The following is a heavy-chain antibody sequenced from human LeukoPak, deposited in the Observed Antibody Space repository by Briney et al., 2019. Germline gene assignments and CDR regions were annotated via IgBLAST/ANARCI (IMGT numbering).Heavy chain of an antibody. CDR1: GGSISSAY. V-gene: IGHV4-59*01. D-gene: IGHD6-13*01. CDR3: ARVIRGSRGYLN. J-gene: IGHJ4*02. Sequence: SETLSLTCIDSGGSISSAYWRCVWQPRGKGLEWIGYIYYSGSTNYNPSLKSRVTISVDTSKNQFSLKLSSMTAADTAVYYCARVIRGSRGYLNWGQGTLVTVSS. CDR2: IYYSGST.